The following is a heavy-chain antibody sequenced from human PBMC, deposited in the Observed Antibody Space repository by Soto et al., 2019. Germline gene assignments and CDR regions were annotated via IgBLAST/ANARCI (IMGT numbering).Heavy chain of an antibody. CDR3: GSRGDTADFDI. CDR1: GGSISNSGYY. V-gene: IGHV4-31*03. D-gene: IGHD5-18*01. J-gene: IGHJ3*02. CDR2: ISNSGSV. Sequence: SETLSLTCTVSGGSISNSGYYWSWIRQHPGKGLEWIAYISNSGSVFYNPSLNSRVTIPLDTSENQFSLKLSSVTAADTALYYGGSRGDTADFDILGQGTMVNVSS.